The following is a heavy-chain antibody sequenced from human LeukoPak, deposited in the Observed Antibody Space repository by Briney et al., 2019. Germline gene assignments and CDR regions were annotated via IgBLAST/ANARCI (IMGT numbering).Heavy chain of an antibody. V-gene: IGHV4-59*08. J-gene: IGHJ4*02. CDR1: GGSFSGYD. D-gene: IGHD1-1*01. CDR2: IYYIGST. Sequence: PSETLSLTCAVHGGSFSGYDWSWIRQPPGKGLEWIGYIYYIGSTNYNPSPKRRGTISADTSKNQFSLRLSSVTAADTAVYYCTRGTVTTRYFDYWGQGDLVTVSS. CDR3: TRGTVTTRYFDY.